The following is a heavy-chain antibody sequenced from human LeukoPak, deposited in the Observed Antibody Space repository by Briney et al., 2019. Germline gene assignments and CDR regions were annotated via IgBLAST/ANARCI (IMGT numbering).Heavy chain of an antibody. J-gene: IGHJ5*02. CDR1: GFSLSTSGVG. V-gene: IGHV2-5*01. Sequence: SGPTLVNPTQTLTLTCTFSGFSLSTSGVGVGWIRQPPGKALEWLALIYWNDDKRYSPSLKSRLTITKDTSKNQVVLTMTNMDPLDTATYYCALLGYCSSTSCYTFKNWFDPWGQGTLVTVSS. D-gene: IGHD2-2*02. CDR3: ALLGYCSSTSCYTFKNWFDP. CDR2: IYWNDDK.